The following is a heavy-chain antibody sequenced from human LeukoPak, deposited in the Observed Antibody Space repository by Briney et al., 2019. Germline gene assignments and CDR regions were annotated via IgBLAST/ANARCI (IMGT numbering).Heavy chain of an antibody. D-gene: IGHD5-24*01. CDR2: INPRGST. V-gene: IGHV4-34*01. CDR3: ARRRLGYYFDY. J-gene: IGHJ4*02. Sequence: SETLSLTCAAYGGSFSGYYWSWIRQPPGKGLEWIGEINPRGSTNYNPSLKSRVTLSADTSKNQFSLTLNSVTAADTAVHYCARRRLGYYFDYWGQGTLVTVSS. CDR1: GGSFSGYY.